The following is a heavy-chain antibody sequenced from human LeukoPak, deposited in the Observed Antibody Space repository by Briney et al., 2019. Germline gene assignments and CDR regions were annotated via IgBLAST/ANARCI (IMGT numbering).Heavy chain of an antibody. CDR3: ARVYSSSWYEYFQH. Sequence: ASVKVSCKASGCTFTGYYMHWVRQAPGQGLEWMGWINPNSGGTNYAQKFQGRVTMTRDTSISTAYMELSRLRSDDTAVYYCARVYSSSWYEYFQHWGQGTLVTVSS. V-gene: IGHV1-2*02. D-gene: IGHD6-13*01. CDR1: GCTFTGYY. J-gene: IGHJ1*01. CDR2: INPNSGGT.